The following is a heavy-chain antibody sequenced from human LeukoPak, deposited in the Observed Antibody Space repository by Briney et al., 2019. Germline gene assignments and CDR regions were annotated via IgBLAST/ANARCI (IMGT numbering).Heavy chain of an antibody. CDR2: IKQDGTEK. D-gene: IGHD4-17*01. Sequence: PGGSLRLSCAASGFTFSSCWMNWVRQAPGKGLEWMANIKQDGTEKYFVDSVKGRFTISRDNAKNSLYLQMNSLRAEDTAVYYCAREGPTVWGPWGQGTLVTVSS. CDR3: AREGPTVWGP. J-gene: IGHJ5*02. V-gene: IGHV3-7*01. CDR1: GFTFSSCW.